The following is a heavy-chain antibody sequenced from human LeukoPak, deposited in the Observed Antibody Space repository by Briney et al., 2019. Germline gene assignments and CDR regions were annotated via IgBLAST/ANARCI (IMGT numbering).Heavy chain of an antibody. CDR2: ISYDGSDK. CDR3: AKVKYQILAPFDI. CDR1: GFSFRSYG. V-gene: IGHV3-30*18. Sequence: GGSLRLSCAASGFSFRSYGMHWVRQVPGKGLQWVAVISYDGSDKYYADSVKGRFTISRDNSKNTLYLQMNSLRAEDTAVYYCAKVKYQILAPFDIWGQGTMVTISS. D-gene: IGHD2/OR15-2a*01. J-gene: IGHJ3*02.